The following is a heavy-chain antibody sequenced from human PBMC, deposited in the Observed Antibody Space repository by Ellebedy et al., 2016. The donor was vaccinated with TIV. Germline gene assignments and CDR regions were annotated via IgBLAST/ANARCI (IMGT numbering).Heavy chain of an antibody. CDR2: ISNGGDTT. D-gene: IGHD6-13*01. CDR1: GFTFGCCA. J-gene: IGHJ4*02. Sequence: PGGSLRLSCSASGFTFGCCAMSWVRQAPGKGLEWVSVISNGGDTTYADSVKGRFTISRDNSKNTLYLHMNSLRADDTAIYYCAKLGGVLSWYADYWGLGTLVTVSS. V-gene: IGHV3-23*01. CDR3: AKLGGVLSWYADY.